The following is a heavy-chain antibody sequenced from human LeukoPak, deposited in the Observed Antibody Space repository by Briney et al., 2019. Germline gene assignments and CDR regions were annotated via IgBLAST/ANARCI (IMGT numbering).Heavy chain of an antibody. CDR3: ARPPASSSWYGIPYYFDY. J-gene: IGHJ4*02. CDR2: IKQDGSEE. V-gene: IGHV3-7*01. Sequence: GGSLRLSCAASGFTFSSYWMSWVRQAPGKGLEWVANIKQDGSEEYYVDSVKGRFTTSRDNAKNSLYLQMNSLRAEDTAVYYCARPPASSSWYGIPYYFDYWGQGTLVTVSS. D-gene: IGHD6-13*01. CDR1: GFTFSSYW.